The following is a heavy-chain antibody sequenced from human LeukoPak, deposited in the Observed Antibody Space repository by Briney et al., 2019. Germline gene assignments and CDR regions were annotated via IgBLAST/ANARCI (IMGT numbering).Heavy chain of an antibody. D-gene: IGHD3-10*01. J-gene: IGHJ6*02. CDR1: GYTFTSYA. V-gene: IGHV1-3*01. CDR2: INAGNGNT. CDR3: ARLLFGPYYYYGMDV. Sequence: ASVKVSCKASGYTFTSYAMHWERQAPGQGLEWMGWINAGNGNTKYSQKFQGRVTITRDTSASTAYMEPSSLRSEDTAVYYCARLLFGPYYYYGMDVWGQGTTVTVSS.